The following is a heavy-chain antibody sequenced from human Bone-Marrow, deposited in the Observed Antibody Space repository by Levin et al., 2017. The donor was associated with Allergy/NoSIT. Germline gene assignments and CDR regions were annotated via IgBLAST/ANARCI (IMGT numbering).Heavy chain of an antibody. D-gene: IGHD4-23*01. Sequence: PGGSLRLSCAASGFTFSYSWMTWVRQAPGKGLEWVANINHDGGAKYYVDSVKGRFTISRDNAKNSLYLQMNSLRAEDTAVYFCASYGGNPANWFDPWGQGTLVTVSS. CDR3: ASYGGNPANWFDP. CDR1: GFTFSYSW. J-gene: IGHJ5*02. CDR2: INHDGGAK. V-gene: IGHV3-7*01.